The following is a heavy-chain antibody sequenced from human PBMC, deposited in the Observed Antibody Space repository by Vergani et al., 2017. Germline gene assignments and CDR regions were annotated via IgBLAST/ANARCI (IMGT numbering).Heavy chain of an antibody. CDR2: IIPIFGTA. CDR3: ARARANYGDYPPYYYYYMAV. D-gene: IGHD4-17*01. Sequence: QVQLVQSGAEVKKPGSSVKVSCKASGGTFSSYAISWVRQAPGQGLEWMGGIIPIFGTANYAQKFQGRVTITADESTSTAYMELSSLRSEDTAVYYCARARANYGDYPPYYYYYMAVWGKGTTVTVSS. J-gene: IGHJ6*03. CDR1: GGTFSSYA. V-gene: IGHV1-69*01.